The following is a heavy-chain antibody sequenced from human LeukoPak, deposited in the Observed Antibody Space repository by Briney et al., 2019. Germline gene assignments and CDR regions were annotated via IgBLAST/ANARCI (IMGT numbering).Heavy chain of an antibody. V-gene: IGHV4-59*11. J-gene: IGHJ4*02. CDR3: TSNTGTVFDY. D-gene: IGHD7-27*01. Sequence: SETLSLTCTVSGGSISSHYWSWIRQPAGKGLEWIGYVYYTGSTEYNPSLRSRVTISLEMSKQQFSLNLTSVTAADTAVYYCTSNTGTVFDYWGQGALVTVSS. CDR1: GGSISSHY. CDR2: VYYTGST.